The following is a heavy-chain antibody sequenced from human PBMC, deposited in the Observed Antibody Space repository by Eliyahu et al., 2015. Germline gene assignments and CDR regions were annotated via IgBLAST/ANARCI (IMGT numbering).Heavy chain of an antibody. D-gene: IGHD4-11*01. CDR3: ARDVGRGGNYIDF. V-gene: IGHV3-33*01. J-gene: IGHJ4*02. CDR1: GFXXSNHG. Sequence: QVQLVESGGGVVQPGRSLRLSCAAXGFXXSNHGVYGVRQAPAKGLEWVADTWYDGSDESYAESVKGRFTVSRDKSRQTLFLQMNSLRAEDTGVYYCARDVGRGGNYIDFWGQGTLVTVSS. CDR2: TWYDGSDE.